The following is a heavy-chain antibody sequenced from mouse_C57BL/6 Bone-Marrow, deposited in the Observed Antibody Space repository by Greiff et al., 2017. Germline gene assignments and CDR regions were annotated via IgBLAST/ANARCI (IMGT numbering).Heavy chain of an antibody. CDR3: ARQGYYSNSYAMDY. V-gene: IGHV5-6*02. J-gene: IGHJ4*01. Sequence: DVMLVESGGDLVKPGGSLKLSCAASGFTFSSYGMSWVRQTPDKRLAWVATISSGGSYTYYPDSVKGRFTISRDNAKNTLYLQMSSLKSEDTAMYYCARQGYYSNSYAMDYWGQGTSVTVSS. CDR2: ISSGGSYT. CDR1: GFTFSSYG. D-gene: IGHD2-5*01.